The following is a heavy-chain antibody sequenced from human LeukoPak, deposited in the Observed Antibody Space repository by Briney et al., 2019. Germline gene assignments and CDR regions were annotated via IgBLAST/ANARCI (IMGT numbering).Heavy chain of an antibody. V-gene: IGHV1-2*02. J-gene: IGHJ6*03. Sequence: GASVKVSCKASGYTFTGYYMHWVRQAPGQGLEWMGWINPNSGATKYAQKFQGRVTVTRDTSIRTAYMELSSLRSDDTAIYYCARDKVAAAGPQADDYYYYYMDVWGKGTTVTVSS. CDR3: ARDKVAAAGPQADDYYYYYMDV. CDR2: INPNSGAT. CDR1: GYTFTGYY. D-gene: IGHD6-13*01.